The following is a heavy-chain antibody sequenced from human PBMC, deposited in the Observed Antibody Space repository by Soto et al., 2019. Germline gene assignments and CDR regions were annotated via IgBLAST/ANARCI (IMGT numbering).Heavy chain of an antibody. Sequence: SETLSLTCTVSGGSISSYYWSWIRQPPGKGLEWIGYIYYSGSTNYNPSLKSRVTISVDTSKNQFSLKLSSVTAADTAVYYCARSTGSGHYDILTGYYYYYYGMDVWGQGTTVTVSS. J-gene: IGHJ6*02. D-gene: IGHD3-9*01. V-gene: IGHV4-59*08. CDR2: IYYSGST. CDR3: ARSTGSGHYDILTGYYYYYYGMDV. CDR1: GGSISSYY.